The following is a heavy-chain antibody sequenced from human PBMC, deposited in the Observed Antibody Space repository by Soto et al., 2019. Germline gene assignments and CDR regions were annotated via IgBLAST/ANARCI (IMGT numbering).Heavy chain of an antibody. CDR2: ISGSGGST. V-gene: IGHV3-23*01. J-gene: IGHJ4*02. CDR3: AKRGAGHYFDY. CDR1: GFTFSSYA. Sequence: GGSLSLSCAASGFTFSSYAMSWVRQAPGKGLEWVSVISGSGGSTYYADSVKGRFTISRDNSKNTLYLQMNSLRAEDTAVYYCAKRGAGHYFDYWGQGTLVTVSS. D-gene: IGHD6-19*01.